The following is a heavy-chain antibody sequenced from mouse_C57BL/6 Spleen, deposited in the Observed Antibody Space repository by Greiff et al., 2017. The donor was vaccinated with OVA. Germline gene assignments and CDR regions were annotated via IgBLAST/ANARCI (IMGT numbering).Heavy chain of an antibody. V-gene: IGHV1-62-2*01. CDR3: EKHEEVIYDGYFWYFDV. J-gene: IGHJ1*03. D-gene: IGHD2-3*01. CDR2: FYPGSGSI. Sequence: QVQLQQSGAELVKPGASVKLSCKASGYTFTGYTIHWVKQRSGQGLEWIGWFYPGSGSIKYNEKFKDKATLTADKSSSTVYMELSRLTSEDSAVYSAEKHEEVIYDGYFWYFDVWGTGTTVTVSS. CDR1: GYTFTGYT.